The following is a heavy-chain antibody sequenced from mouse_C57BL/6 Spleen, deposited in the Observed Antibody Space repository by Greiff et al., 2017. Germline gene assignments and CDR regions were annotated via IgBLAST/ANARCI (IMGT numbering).Heavy chain of an antibody. J-gene: IGHJ2*01. Sequence: VQLVESGAELVRPGASVTLSCKASGYTFTDYEMHWVKQTPVHGLEWIGAIDPETGGTAYNQKFKGKAILTADKSSSTAYMELRSLTSEDSAVYYCTRSAIGYYCDYWGQGTTLTVSS. V-gene: IGHV1-15*01. CDR1: GYTFTDYE. D-gene: IGHD2-14*01. CDR3: TRSAIGYYCDY. CDR2: IDPETGGT.